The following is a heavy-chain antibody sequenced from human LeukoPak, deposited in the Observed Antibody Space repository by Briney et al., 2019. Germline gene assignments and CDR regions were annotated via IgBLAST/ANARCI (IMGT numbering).Heavy chain of an antibody. D-gene: IGHD3-9*01. J-gene: IGHJ6*03. Sequence: SETLSLTCTVSGGSISSYYWSWIRQPPGEGLEWIGYIYYSGSTNYNPSLKSRVTISVDTSKNQFSLKLSSVTAADTAVHYCARGRDILTGYYPGYMDVWGKGTTVTVSS. CDR2: IYYSGST. V-gene: IGHV4-59*01. CDR1: GGSISSYY. CDR3: ARGRDILTGYYPGYMDV.